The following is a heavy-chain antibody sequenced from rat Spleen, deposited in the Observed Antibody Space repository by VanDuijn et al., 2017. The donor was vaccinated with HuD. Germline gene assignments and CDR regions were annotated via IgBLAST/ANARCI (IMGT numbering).Heavy chain of an antibody. CDR3: VRANRESYAHFDH. D-gene: IGHD1-12*01. CDR1: GLSLTSNT. Sequence: QVQLKESGPGLVQPSQTLSLTCTVSGLSLTSNTVHWVRQPPGTGLEWIAAMSSGGNTYFNSALKSRLSISRDASKSQVFLKMNSLQTEDTATYYCVRANRESYAHFDHWGQGVMVTVSS. CDR2: MSSGGNT. V-gene: IGHV2-6*01. J-gene: IGHJ2*01.